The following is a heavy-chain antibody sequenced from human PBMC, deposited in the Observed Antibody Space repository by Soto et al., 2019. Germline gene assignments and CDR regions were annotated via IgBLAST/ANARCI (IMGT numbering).Heavy chain of an antibody. J-gene: IGHJ5*02. V-gene: IGHV4-34*01. CDR3: ARGASTERYFSPSGGAWFDP. CDR2: INHSGIT. D-gene: IGHD3-9*01. Sequence: SETLSLTCAVYGGYFSGDYWNWIRQSPGKGLEWIGEINHSGITNYNPSLKSRATIFVDTSKKQFTLQLTSVTAADTAVYYCARGASTERYFSPSGGAWFDPWGQGTLVTVSS. CDR1: GGYFSGDY.